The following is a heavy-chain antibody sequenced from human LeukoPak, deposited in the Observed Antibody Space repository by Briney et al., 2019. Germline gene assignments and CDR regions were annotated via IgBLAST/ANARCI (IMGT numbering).Heavy chain of an antibody. V-gene: IGHV4-59*01. Sequence: PSETLSLTCTVSGGSISSYYWSWIRQPPGKGLEWIGYIYYSGSTNYKPSLKSRVTISVDTSKNQFSLKLSSVTAADTAVYYCARVSGRFTWYFDLWGRGTLVTVSS. CDR3: ARVSGRFTWYFDL. CDR1: GGSISSYY. CDR2: IYYSGST. J-gene: IGHJ2*01.